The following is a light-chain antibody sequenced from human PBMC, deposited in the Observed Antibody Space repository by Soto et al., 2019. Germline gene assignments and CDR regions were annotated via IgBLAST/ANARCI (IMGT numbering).Light chain of an antibody. Sequence: IVLTQSPGTLSLSPGETVTLSCRASQSVTSSNLAWYQQKPGQAPRLLIYGASYRATGIADKFTGGGSGADFSLTISRLEPEDLAVYFCQHYGASQYTFGQGTKLEIK. J-gene: IGKJ2*01. V-gene: IGKV3-20*01. CDR3: QHYGASQYT. CDR1: QSVTSSN. CDR2: GAS.